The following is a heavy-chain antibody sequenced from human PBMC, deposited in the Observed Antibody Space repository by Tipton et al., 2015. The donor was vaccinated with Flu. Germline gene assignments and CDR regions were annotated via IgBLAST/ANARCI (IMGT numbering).Heavy chain of an antibody. CDR1: GYSFTDYW. Sequence: QLVQSGAEVKEPGESLKISCKGSGYSFTDYWIGWVRQMPGKGLEWMGIIYPGYSDTRYSPSFQGQVTISADKSLSTAYLLWNSLKASDTAIYYCVRQTREWELPFDYWGPGTLVTVSS. J-gene: IGHJ4*02. CDR3: VRQTREWELPFDY. D-gene: IGHD1-26*01. V-gene: IGHV5-51*01. CDR2: IYPGYSDT.